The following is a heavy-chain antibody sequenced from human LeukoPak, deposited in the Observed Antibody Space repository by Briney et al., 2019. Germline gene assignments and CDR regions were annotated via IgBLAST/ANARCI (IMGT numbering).Heavy chain of an antibody. Sequence: SETLSLTCTVSGGSISSSSYYWGWIRQPPGKGLEWIGSIYYSGSTYYNPSLKSRVTISVDTSKNQFSLKLSSVTAADTAVYYCARSGVPAAMVTDYWGQGTLVTVSS. D-gene: IGHD2-2*01. CDR1: GGSISSSSYY. V-gene: IGHV4-39*07. CDR2: IYYSGST. CDR3: ARSGVPAAMVTDY. J-gene: IGHJ4*02.